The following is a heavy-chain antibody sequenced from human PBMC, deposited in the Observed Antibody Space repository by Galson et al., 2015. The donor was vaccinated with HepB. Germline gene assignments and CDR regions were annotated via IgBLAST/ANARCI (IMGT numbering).Heavy chain of an antibody. D-gene: IGHD4-17*01. CDR2: ISYDGSNK. Sequence: SLRLSCAASGFTFSSYAMHWVRQAPGKGLEWVAVISYDGSNKYYADSVKGRFTISRDNSKNTLYLQMNSLRAEDTAVYYCARDLNDSGDYVADYWGQGTLVTVSS. V-gene: IGHV3-30-3*01. CDR3: ARDLNDSGDYVADY. J-gene: IGHJ4*02. CDR1: GFTFSSYA.